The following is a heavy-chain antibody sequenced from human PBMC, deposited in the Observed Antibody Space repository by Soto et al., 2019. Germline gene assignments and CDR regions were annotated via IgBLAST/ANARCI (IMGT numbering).Heavy chain of an antibody. CDR1: GFTFGSYS. CDR3: AKDGGYSYGPYDY. V-gene: IGHV3-48*01. J-gene: IGHJ4*02. CDR2: ISSSSSTI. Sequence: GGSLRLSCAASGFTFGSYSMNWVRQAPGKGLEWVSYISSSSSTIFYADSVEGRFTISRDNAKNSLDLQMNSLRAEDTAVYYCAKDGGYSYGPYDYWGQGTLVTVSS. D-gene: IGHD5-18*01.